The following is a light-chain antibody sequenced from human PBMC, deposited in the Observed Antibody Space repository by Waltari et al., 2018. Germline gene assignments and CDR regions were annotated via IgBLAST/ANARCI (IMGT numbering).Light chain of an antibody. Sequence: EIVVTQSPLSMPVTPREPASISGRYSQSHLHGNGKHYFDWYLQKPGQSPQLLIYLGSNRASGVPARFRGSGSGTDFTLRISRVEAEDVGVYYGMQSLPTLWTFGEGTKVEIK. CDR2: LGS. CDR3: MQSLPTLWT. V-gene: IGKV2-28*01. J-gene: IGKJ1*01. CDR1: QSHLHGNGKHY.